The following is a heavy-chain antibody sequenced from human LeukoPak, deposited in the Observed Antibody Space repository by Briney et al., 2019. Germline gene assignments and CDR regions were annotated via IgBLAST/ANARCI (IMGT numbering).Heavy chain of an antibody. D-gene: IGHD3-22*01. CDR3: ANLDSY. Sequence: GGSLRLSCAASGFTFSSYGMHWVRQAPGKGLEWVAVISYDGSNKYYADSVKGRFTIPRDNSKNTLYLQMNSLRAEDTAVYYCANLDSYWGQGTLVTVSS. CDR1: GFTFSSYG. V-gene: IGHV3-30*18. J-gene: IGHJ4*02. CDR2: ISYDGSNK.